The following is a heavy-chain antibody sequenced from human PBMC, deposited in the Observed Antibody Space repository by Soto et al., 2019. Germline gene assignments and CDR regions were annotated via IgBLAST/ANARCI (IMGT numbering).Heavy chain of an antibody. CDR3: VRDGNYITTSCYGNWFDP. V-gene: IGHV3-74*01. D-gene: IGHD2-2*01. J-gene: IGHJ5*02. CDR2: INSDASHT. CDR1: GFTFSTYW. Sequence: EVQLVESGGGLVQPGGSLRLSCAASGFTFSTYWMHWIRQVPGKGLEWVSRINSDASHTYYADSVKGRFTISRDNAKNTLLLEMNSLRAEDTAVYYCVRDGNYITTSCYGNWFDPWGQGTLVTVSS.